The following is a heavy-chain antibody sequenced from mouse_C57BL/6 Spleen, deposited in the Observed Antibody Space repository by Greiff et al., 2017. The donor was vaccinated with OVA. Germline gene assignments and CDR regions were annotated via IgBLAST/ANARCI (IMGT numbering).Heavy chain of an antibody. V-gene: IGHV5-17*01. Sequence: EVMLVESGGGLVKPGGSLKLSCAASGFTFSDYGMHWVRQAPEKGLEWVAYISSGSSTIYYADTVKGRFTISRDNAKNTLFLQMTSLRSEDTAMYYCARFYYGSSYAMDDWGKGTSVTVSS. CDR1: GFTFSDYG. D-gene: IGHD1-1*01. J-gene: IGHJ4*01. CDR3: ARFYYGSSYAMDD. CDR2: ISSGSSTI.